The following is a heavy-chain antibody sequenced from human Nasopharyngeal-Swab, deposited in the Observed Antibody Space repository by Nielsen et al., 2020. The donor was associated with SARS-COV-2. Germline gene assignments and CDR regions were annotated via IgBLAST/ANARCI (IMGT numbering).Heavy chain of an antibody. D-gene: IGHD2-21*02. CDR1: RFTFSSYS. CDR3: ARESEPFCGGDCYLDY. CDR2: ISSSSSYI. V-gene: IGHV3-21*01. J-gene: IGHJ4*02. Sequence: GESLKISCAASRFTFSSYSMNWVRQAPGKGLEWVSSISSSSSYIYYADSVKGRFTISRDNAKNSLYLQMNSLRAEDTAVYYCARESEPFCGGDCYLDYWGQGTLVTVSS.